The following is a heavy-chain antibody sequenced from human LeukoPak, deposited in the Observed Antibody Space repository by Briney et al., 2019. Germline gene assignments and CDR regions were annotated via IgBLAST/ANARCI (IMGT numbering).Heavy chain of an antibody. CDR2: IYYSGST. Sequence: SETLSLTCTVSGGSISSGDYYWSWIRQPPGKGLEWIGYIYYSGSTYYNPSLKSRVTISVDTSKNQFSLKLSSVTAADTAVYYCTRLPPDYGGNGLDYWGQGTLVTVSS. CDR3: TRLPPDYGGNGLDY. CDR1: GGSISSGDYY. J-gene: IGHJ4*02. D-gene: IGHD4-23*01. V-gene: IGHV4-30-4*08.